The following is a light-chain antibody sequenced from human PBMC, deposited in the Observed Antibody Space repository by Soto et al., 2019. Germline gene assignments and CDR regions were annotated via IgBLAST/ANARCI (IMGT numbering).Light chain of an antibody. CDR2: AAT. J-gene: IGKJ5*01. V-gene: IGKV1-17*01. CDR3: QQYHTSSIT. Sequence: IQRTQSPSSLSASVWDIVTITFLASQTISKYLNWYQQTPGKAPKLLIYAATSLQSGVPSRFSGTGSGTEFTLSIDSLQPDDFATYYCQQYHTSSITFGQGTRLEIK. CDR1: QTISKY.